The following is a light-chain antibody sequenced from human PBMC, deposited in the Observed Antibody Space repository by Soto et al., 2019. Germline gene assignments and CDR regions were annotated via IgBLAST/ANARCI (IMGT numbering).Light chain of an antibody. J-gene: IGLJ2*01. V-gene: IGLV4-69*01. CDR2: LNSDGSH. CDR3: QTWGTGVVL. CDR1: SGHSNYA. Sequence: QPVLTQSPSASASLGASVKLTCTLSSGHSNYAIAWHQQQPEKGPRYLMRLNSDGSHSKGDGIPDRFSGSSSGAERYLTISTLQSEDEADYYCQTWGTGVVLFGGGTQLTVL.